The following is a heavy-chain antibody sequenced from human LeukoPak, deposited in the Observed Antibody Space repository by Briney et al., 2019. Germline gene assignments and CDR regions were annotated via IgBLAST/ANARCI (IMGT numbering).Heavy chain of an antibody. D-gene: IGHD1-26*01. V-gene: IGHV3-21*01. CDR1: GLTFSTYN. Sequence: GGSLRLSCAGSGLTFSTYNMNWVRQAPGKGLEWVSSISTSGIYIYYADSVKGRFTISRDNAKNTLYLQMNSLKAEDTAIYYCAREGGSYSNYFDYWGQGTLVTVSS. CDR3: AREGGSYSNYFDY. CDR2: ISTSGIYI. J-gene: IGHJ4*02.